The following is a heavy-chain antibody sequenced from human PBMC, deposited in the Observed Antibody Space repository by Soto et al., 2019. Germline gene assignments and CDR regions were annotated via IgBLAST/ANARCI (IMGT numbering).Heavy chain of an antibody. Sequence: QVQLVQSGAEVKKPGASVKVSCEASGYTFTTHDINWVRQATGQGLEWMGWMNPRSGNTGEAQKFQGRLTMTSNTSTGTAYRELSGLTSEDTAVYYCARGPRYCSSPSCTSWDYWGQGTLVTVSS. CDR1: GYTFTTHD. D-gene: IGHD2-2*01. CDR2: MNPRSGNT. V-gene: IGHV1-8*01. CDR3: ARGPRYCSSPSCTSWDY. J-gene: IGHJ4*02.